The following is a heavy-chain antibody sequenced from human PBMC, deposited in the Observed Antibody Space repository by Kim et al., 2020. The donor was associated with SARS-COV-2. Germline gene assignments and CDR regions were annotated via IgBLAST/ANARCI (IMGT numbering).Heavy chain of an antibody. J-gene: IGHJ4*02. CDR3: VKDVMPTGTAGFDY. V-gene: IGHV3-43D*03. CDR1: GFIFDDYA. CDR2: ISWDGGST. D-gene: IGHD1-1*01. Sequence: GGSLRLSCAASGFIFDDYAMHWVRQAPGKGLEWVSVISWDGGSTSYADSVKGRFTISRDNSKNSLYLQMNSLRAEDSALFYCVKDVMPTGTAGFDYWGQGTLVTVSS.